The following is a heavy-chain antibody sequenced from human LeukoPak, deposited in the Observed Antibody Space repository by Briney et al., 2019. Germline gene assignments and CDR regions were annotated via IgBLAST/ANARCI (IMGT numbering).Heavy chain of an antibody. V-gene: IGHV4-39*01. D-gene: IGHD3-22*01. CDR1: GGSISSSSYY. CDR2: IYYSGST. Sequence: PSETLSLTCTVSGGSISSSSYYWGWIRQPPGKGLEWIGSIYYSGSTYYNPSLKSRVTISVDTSKNQFSLELSSVTTADTAVYYCARQGSGYSPFDYWGQGTLVTVSS. CDR3: ARQGSGYSPFDY. J-gene: IGHJ4*02.